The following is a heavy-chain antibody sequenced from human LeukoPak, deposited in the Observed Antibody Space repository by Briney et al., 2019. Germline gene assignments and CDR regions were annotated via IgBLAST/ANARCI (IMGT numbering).Heavy chain of an antibody. CDR3: ARKRGTGPLWYYYMDV. CDR2: ISSSSSTI. J-gene: IGHJ6*03. V-gene: IGHV3-48*01. D-gene: IGHD2-21*01. Sequence: PGGSLRLSCAASGFTFSSYAMSWVRQAPGKGLEWVSYISSSSSTIYYADSVKGRFTISRDNAENSLYLQMNSLRAEDTAVYYCARKRGTGPLWYYYMDVWGKGTTVTVSS. CDR1: GFTFSSYA.